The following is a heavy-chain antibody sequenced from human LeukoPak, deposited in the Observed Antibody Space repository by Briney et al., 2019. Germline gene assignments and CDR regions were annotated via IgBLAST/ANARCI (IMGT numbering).Heavy chain of an antibody. D-gene: IGHD6-6*01. CDR1: GGSINSGGYY. V-gene: IGHV4-30-2*01. J-gene: IGHJ4*02. CDR3: ARGGSSGLPRFDY. CDR2: IYHSGST. Sequence: SQTLSLTCTVSGGSINSGGYYWSWIRQPPGKGLEWIGYIYHSGSTYYNPSLKSRVTISVDRSKNQFSLKLSSVTAADTAVYYCARGGSSGLPRFDYWGQGTLVTVSS.